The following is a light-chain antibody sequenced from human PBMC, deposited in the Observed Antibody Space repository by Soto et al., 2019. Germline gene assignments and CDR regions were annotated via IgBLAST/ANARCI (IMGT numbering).Light chain of an antibody. J-gene: IGLJ1*01. Sequence: QSVLAQPASVSGSPGQSITISCTGTSSDIGGYNMVSWYQQHPPKAPKLMIYEVTHRPSGISDRFSASKSGNTASLTISGLPADHEGDYSCSSYTRSKSYLFGTGTKVTV. V-gene: IGLV2-14*01. CDR1: SSDIGGYNM. CDR2: EVT. CDR3: SSYTRSKSYL.